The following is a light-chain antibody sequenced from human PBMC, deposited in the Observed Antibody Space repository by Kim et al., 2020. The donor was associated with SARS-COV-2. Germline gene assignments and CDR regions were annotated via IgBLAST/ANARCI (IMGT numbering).Light chain of an antibody. CDR3: QQYNDLPFT. CDR1: QDISNF. V-gene: IGKV1-33*01. J-gene: IGKJ3*01. CDR2: DTS. Sequence: DIQMTQSPSSLSASVGDRVTITCQASQDISNFLNWYQQKPGKAPKLLIYDTSNLRTGVPSRFSGSGSGSHFTLTITRLQPEDVATYFCQQYNDLPFTFGPGTKVDIK.